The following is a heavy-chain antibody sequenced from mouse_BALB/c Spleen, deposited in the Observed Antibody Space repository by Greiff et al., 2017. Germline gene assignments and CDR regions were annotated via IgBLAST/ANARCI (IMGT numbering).Heavy chain of an antibody. CDR1: GFTFSSYG. CDR2: ISSGGSYT. Sequence: EVQRVESGGGLVQPGGSRKLSCAASGFTFSSYGMSWVRQTPDKRLEWVATISSGGSYTYYPDSVKGRFTISRDNAKNTLYLQMSSLKSEDTAMYYCARTLSTVVAKDYAMDYWGQGTSVTVSS. J-gene: IGHJ4*01. D-gene: IGHD1-1*01. CDR3: ARTLSTVVAKDYAMDY. V-gene: IGHV5-6*01.